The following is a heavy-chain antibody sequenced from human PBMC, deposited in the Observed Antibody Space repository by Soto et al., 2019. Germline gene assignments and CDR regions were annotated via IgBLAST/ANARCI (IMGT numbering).Heavy chain of an antibody. CDR3: AKAESYGSGSIDY. V-gene: IGHV3-23*01. CDR1: GFTFSSYA. CDR2: ISGSGGST. Sequence: EVQLLESGGGLVQPGGSPRLSCAASGFTFSSYAMSWVRQAPGKGLEWVSAISGSGGSTYYADSVKGRFTISRDNSKNTLYLQMNSLRAEDTAVYYCAKAESYGSGSIDYWGQGTLVTVSS. J-gene: IGHJ4*02. D-gene: IGHD3-10*01.